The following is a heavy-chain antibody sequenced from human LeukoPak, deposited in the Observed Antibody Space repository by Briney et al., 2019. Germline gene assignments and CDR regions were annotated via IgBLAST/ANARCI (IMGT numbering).Heavy chain of an antibody. CDR2: IYTSGST. J-gene: IGHJ4*02. Sequence: PSQTLSLTCTVSGGSISSGSYYWSWIRQPAGKGLEWIGRIYTSGSTNYNPSLKSRVTISVDTSKNQFSLKLSSVTAADTAVYYCARDVYYDSSGYTPVHYFDYWGQGTLVTVSS. CDR3: ARDVYYDSSGYTPVHYFDY. V-gene: IGHV4-61*02. D-gene: IGHD3-22*01. CDR1: GGSISSGSYY.